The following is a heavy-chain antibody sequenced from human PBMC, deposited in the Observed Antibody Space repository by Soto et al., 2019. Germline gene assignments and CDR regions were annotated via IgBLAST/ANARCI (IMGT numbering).Heavy chain of an antibody. D-gene: IGHD3-10*01. CDR2: IIPLFGTA. J-gene: IGHJ4*02. CDR1: GVTFSSET. CDR3: ATELGENPASPFDA. Sequence: QVKLVQSGTEVKKPGSSVKVSCQASGVTFSSETLGWVRQAPGQGLEWVGGIIPLFGTASYAQKFQGRVTITADESTSTVYMELSSLRSDDTAVYFCATELGENPASPFDAWGQGTLVTVSS. V-gene: IGHV1-69*01.